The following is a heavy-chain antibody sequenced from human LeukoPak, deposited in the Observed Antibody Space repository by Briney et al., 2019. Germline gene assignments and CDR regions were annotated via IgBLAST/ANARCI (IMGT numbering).Heavy chain of an antibody. J-gene: IGHJ4*02. Sequence: PSETLSLTCTVSGASMSNYYWSWIRQPPGKGLEWIGCIYPTGSTDFNPSLKSPVTMSLDTSKNQFSLKLSSLSAADTSVYYCAKRDDSGGNLVDLWGQGTLVTVS. CDR2: IYPTGST. CDR1: GASMSNYY. D-gene: IGHD3-22*01. V-gene: IGHV4-4*07. CDR3: AKRDDSGGNLVDL.